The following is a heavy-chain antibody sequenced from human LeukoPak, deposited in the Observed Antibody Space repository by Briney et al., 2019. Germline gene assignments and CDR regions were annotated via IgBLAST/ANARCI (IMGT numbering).Heavy chain of an antibody. V-gene: IGHV1-69*13. CDR2: IIPIFGTA. J-gene: IGHJ3*02. CDR3: ATSPWEWFGERGAFDI. CDR1: GGTFSSYA. Sequence: HWASVNVSCKASGGTFSSYAISWVRQAPGQGLEWMGGIIPIFGTANYAQKFQGRVTITADESTSTAYMELSSLRSEDTAVYYCATSPWEWFGERGAFDIWGQGTMVTVSS. D-gene: IGHD3-10*01.